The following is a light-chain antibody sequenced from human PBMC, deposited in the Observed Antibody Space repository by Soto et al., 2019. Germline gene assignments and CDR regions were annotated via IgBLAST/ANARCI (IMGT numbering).Light chain of an antibody. CDR2: AAS. Sequence: AMRCTQSPSSLSASTGDRVTITCRASQGISSYLAWYQQKPGKAPKLLIYAASTLQSGVPSRFSGSGSGTDFTLTISCLQSEDFATYYCQQDYSYPQTFGQGTKV. CDR3: QQDYSYPQT. J-gene: IGKJ1*01. CDR1: QGISSY. V-gene: IGKV1-8*01.